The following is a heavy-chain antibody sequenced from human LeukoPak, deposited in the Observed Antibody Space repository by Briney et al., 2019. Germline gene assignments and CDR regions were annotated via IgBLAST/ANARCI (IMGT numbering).Heavy chain of an antibody. CDR2: IYYSGST. CDR1: GGSISSYY. D-gene: IGHD3-22*01. V-gene: IGHV4-59*01. J-gene: IGHJ5*02. CDR3: ARDAASIKIDSSGYYDQYNWFDA. Sequence: SEPLSLTCTVSGGSISSYYWSWIRQPPGKGLEWIGYIYYSGSTNYNPSLKSRVTISVDTSKNQFSLKLSSVTAADTAVYYCARDAASIKIDSSGYYDQYNWFDAWGQGTLVTVSS.